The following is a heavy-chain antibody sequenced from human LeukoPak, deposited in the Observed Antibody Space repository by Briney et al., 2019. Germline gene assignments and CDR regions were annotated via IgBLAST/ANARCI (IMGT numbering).Heavy chain of an antibody. D-gene: IGHD3-9*01. J-gene: IGHJ3*02. Sequence: SQTLSVTCTVSGGSISSGDYYWSWIRQPPGKGLEWIGYIYYSGSTYYDPSLKSRVTISVDTSKNQFSLKLSSVTAADTAVYYCARGEDILTGYYNVGDAFDIWGQGTMVTVSS. CDR3: ARGEDILTGYYNVGDAFDI. CDR1: GGSISSGDYY. V-gene: IGHV4-30-4*01. CDR2: IYYSGST.